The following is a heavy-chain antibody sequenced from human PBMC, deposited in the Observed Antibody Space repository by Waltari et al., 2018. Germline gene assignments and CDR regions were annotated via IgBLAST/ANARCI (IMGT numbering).Heavy chain of an antibody. J-gene: IGHJ4*02. CDR3: ARDADGYNWAPLL. CDR1: GYTFTSHA. V-gene: IGHV1-3*01. CDR2: INAGNGNT. Sequence: QVQLVQSGAEVKKPGASVKVSCKASGYTFTSHAMHWVRQAPGQRLEGMGWINAGNGNTKYSQKFQGRVTITRDTSASTAYMELSSLRSEDTAVYYCARDADGYNWAPLLWGQGTLVTVSS. D-gene: IGHD5-12*01.